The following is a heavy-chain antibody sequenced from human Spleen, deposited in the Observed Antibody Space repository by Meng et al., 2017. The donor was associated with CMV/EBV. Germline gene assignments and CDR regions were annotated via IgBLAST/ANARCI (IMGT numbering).Heavy chain of an antibody. Sequence: SETLSLTCTVSGGSINSFYWGWIRQPPGKGLEWIGYISYSGSTNYNPTLRSRVTMSVDTSKNQFSLKLSSVTAADTAVYYCATLGGYCSSTSCYRGDYFDYWGQGTLVTVSS. D-gene: IGHD2-2*01. CDR3: ATLGGYCSSTSCYRGDYFDY. V-gene: IGHV4-59*01. CDR2: ISYSGST. CDR1: GGSINSFY. J-gene: IGHJ4*02.